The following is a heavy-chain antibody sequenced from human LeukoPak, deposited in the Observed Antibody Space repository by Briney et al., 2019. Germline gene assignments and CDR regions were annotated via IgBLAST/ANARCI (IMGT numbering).Heavy chain of an antibody. CDR3: AKAEGFFGGYYDH. CDR2: ISWNSGSI. CDR1: GFTFDDYA. D-gene: IGHD4-23*01. Sequence: GGSLRLSCAASGFTFDDYAMHWVRQAPGKGLEWVSGISWNSGSIDYADSVKGRFTISRDNAKNSLYLQMNSLRAEDTAFYYCAKAEGFFGGYYDHWGQGTLVTVSS. V-gene: IGHV3-9*01. J-gene: IGHJ4*02.